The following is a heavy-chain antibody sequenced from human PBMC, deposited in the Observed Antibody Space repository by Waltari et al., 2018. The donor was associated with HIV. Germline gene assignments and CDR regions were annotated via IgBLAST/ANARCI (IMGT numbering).Heavy chain of an antibody. V-gene: IGHV3-21*01. CDR3: VRDRTSETTGDFDS. CDR2: ISKSGYYV. J-gene: IGHJ4*02. D-gene: IGHD1-1*01. CDR1: GFKLAIFN. Sequence: DVQLVESGGGLVKPGQSLRLSCIASGFKLAIFNMPWVRQAPGGGLEWVASISKSGYYVYYSDSLKGRVTISRDNAKKSLLLQVNSLTTDDTGLYFCVRDRTSETTGDFDSWGQGVPVFVSS.